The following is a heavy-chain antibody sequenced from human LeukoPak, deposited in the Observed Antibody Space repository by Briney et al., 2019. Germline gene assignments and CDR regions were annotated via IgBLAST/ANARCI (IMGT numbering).Heavy chain of an antibody. V-gene: IGHV1-18*01. CDR2: ISAYNGNT. CDR1: GYTFTSYG. Sequence: ASVKVSCKASGYTFTSYGISWVRQAPGQGLEWMGWISAYNGNTNYTQKLQGRVTMTTDTSTSTAYMELRSLRSDDTAVYYCARNRWLQRRYYFDYWGQGTLVTVSS. CDR3: ARNRWLQRRYYFDY. J-gene: IGHJ4*02. D-gene: IGHD5-24*01.